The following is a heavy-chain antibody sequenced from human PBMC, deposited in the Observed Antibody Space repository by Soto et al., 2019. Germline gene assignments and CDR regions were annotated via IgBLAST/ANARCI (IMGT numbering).Heavy chain of an antibody. V-gene: IGHV3-23*01. CDR3: AKDDRYSYGLDY. J-gene: IGHJ4*02. D-gene: IGHD5-18*01. Sequence: GGSLRLSCAASGFTFSSYAMSWVRQAPGKGLEWVSAISGSGGSTYYADSVKGRFTISRDNSKNTLYLQMNRLRAEDTAVYYCAKDDRYSYGLDYWGQGTLVTVSS. CDR2: ISGSGGST. CDR1: GFTFSSYA.